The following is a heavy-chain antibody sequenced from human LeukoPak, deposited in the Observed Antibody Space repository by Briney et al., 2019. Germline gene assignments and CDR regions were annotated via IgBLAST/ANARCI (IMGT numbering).Heavy chain of an antibody. CDR3: ARAGKYYYDSSGYLLYYFDY. V-gene: IGHV4-59*08. J-gene: IGHJ4*02. CDR1: GGSISSYY. CDR2: IYYSGST. Sequence: SETLSLTCTVSGGSISSYYWGWIRQPPGKGLEWIGYIYYSGSTNYNPSLKSRVTISVDTSKNQFSLKLSSVTAADTAVYYCARAGKYYYDSSGYLLYYFDYWGQGTLVTVSS. D-gene: IGHD3-22*01.